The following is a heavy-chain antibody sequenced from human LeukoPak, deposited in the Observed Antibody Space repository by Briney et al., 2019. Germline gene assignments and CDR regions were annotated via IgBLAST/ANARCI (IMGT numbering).Heavy chain of an antibody. CDR3: ASEGAAAGTDYFDY. CDR1: GFTVSSNY. D-gene: IGHD6-13*01. CDR2: IYSGGST. J-gene: IGHJ4*02. Sequence: GGSLRLSCAASGFTVSSNYMSWVRQAPGKGLEWVSIIYSGGSTPYADSVRGRFTISRDNAKNSLYLQMNSLRAEDTAVYYCASEGAAAGTDYFDYWGQGTLVTVSS. V-gene: IGHV3-53*01.